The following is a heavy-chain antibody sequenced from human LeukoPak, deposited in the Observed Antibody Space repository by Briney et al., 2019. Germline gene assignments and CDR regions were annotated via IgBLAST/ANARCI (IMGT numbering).Heavy chain of an antibody. D-gene: IGHD3-10*01. Sequence: GGSLRLSRAASGFTFSSYSMNWVRQAPGKGLEWVSSISSSSSYIYYADSVKGRFTISRDNAKNSLYLQMNSLRAEDTAVYYCARGRGGSGSYYYYYMDVWGKGTTVTVSS. V-gene: IGHV3-21*01. CDR3: ARGRGGSGSYYYYYMDV. CDR1: GFTFSSYS. CDR2: ISSSSSYI. J-gene: IGHJ6*03.